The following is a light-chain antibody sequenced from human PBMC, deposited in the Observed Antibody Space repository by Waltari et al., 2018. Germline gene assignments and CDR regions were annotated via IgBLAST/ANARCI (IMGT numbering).Light chain of an antibody. CDR2: GAS. CDR1: QSIRSN. CDR3: QQYDNWLGT. Sequence: EIVITQSPATMSVFPGERVTLSCRASQSIRSNLAWYQHKPGQAPRLLIYGASTRATGIPARFSGSGSGTEFTLTISSLQSEDFAVYFCQQYDNWLGTFGQGTKVEIK. J-gene: IGKJ1*01. V-gene: IGKV3-15*01.